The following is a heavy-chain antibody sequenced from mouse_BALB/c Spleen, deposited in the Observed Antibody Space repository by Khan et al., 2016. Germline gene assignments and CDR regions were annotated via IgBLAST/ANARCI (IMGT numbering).Heavy chain of an antibody. J-gene: IGHJ4*01. CDR2: IGYSGRT. Sequence: EVQLQESGPGLVKPSQSLSLTCTVTGYSITSDYAWNWIRQFPGNRLEWMGYIGYSGRTNYTPSLKSRISITRDTSRNQFFLQLNSVTTDDTATYYCARWVRGAVDYWSQGTSVTVSS. CDR1: GYSITSDYA. V-gene: IGHV3-2*02. CDR3: ARWVRGAVDY.